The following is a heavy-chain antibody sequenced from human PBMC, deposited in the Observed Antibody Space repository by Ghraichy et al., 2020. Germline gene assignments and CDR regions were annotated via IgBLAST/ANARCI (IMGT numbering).Heavy chain of an antibody. D-gene: IGHD5-12*01. CDR1: GGTFSSYA. J-gene: IGHJ6*02. Sequence: SVKVSCKASGGTFSSYAISWVRQAPGQGLEWMGGIIPIFGTANYAQKFQGRVTITADESTSTAYMELSSLRSEDTAVYYCASNRAYSGYDYPDRANYYYYYGMDVWGQGTTVTVSS. CDR2: IIPIFGTA. V-gene: IGHV1-69*13. CDR3: ASNRAYSGYDYPDRANYYYYYGMDV.